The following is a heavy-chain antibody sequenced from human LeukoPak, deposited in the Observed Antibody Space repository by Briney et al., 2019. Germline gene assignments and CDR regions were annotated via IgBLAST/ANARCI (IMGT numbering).Heavy chain of an antibody. V-gene: IGHV3-21*01. CDR3: ARVAHGDYENY. J-gene: IGHJ4*02. D-gene: IGHD4-17*01. CDR2: ISTGGDNR. Sequence: GGSLRLSCAASGFTFSRYAMNWVRQAPGKGLEWVSYISTGGDNRFYADSVKGRFTISRDNAKNSLYLQMNSLRAEDTAVYYCARVAHGDYENYWGQGTLVTVSS. CDR1: GFTFSRYA.